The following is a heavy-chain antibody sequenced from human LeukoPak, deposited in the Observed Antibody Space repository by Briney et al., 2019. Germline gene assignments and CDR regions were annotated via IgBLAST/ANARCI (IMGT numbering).Heavy chain of an antibody. D-gene: IGHD6-19*01. CDR3: AKGWQWLSSF. CDR1: GFTFSSYG. J-gene: IGHJ4*02. CDR2: ISYDGSNK. V-gene: IGHV3-30*18. Sequence: PGGSLRLSCAASGFTFSSYGMHWVRQAPGKGLEWVAVISYDGSNKYYADSVKGRFTISRDNSKNTLYLRSHTLRAEDTAVYYCAKGWQWLSSFWGQGTLVTVSS.